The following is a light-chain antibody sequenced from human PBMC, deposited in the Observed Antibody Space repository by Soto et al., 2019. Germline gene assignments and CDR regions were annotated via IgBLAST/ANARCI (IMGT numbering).Light chain of an antibody. CDR1: NSYVGAYDF. V-gene: IGLV2-8*01. J-gene: IGLJ1*01. Sequence: QSVLTQSLSPYGAPGQAGIISCTGTNSYVGAYDFVSWYQHHPGKAPKLMIYEVTKRPSGVPDRFSGSKSGNTASLAVSGLQAEDEADYYCTSHEGNYNFPYVFGTGTKV. CDR3: TSHEGNYNFPYV. CDR2: EVT.